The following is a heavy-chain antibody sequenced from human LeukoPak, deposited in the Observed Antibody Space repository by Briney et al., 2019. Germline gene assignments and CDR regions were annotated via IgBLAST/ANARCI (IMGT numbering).Heavy chain of an antibody. Sequence: SETLSLTCTVSGGSISSYYWSWIRQPPGKGLEWIAYIYYSGSTNYNPSLRSRVTISVDTSKNQFSLKLSSVTAAETAVYYCARHHYYGSGTFDYWGRGTLVTVSS. CDR3: ARHHYYGSGTFDY. CDR1: GGSISSYY. D-gene: IGHD3-10*01. V-gene: IGHV4-59*01. CDR2: IYYSGST. J-gene: IGHJ4*02.